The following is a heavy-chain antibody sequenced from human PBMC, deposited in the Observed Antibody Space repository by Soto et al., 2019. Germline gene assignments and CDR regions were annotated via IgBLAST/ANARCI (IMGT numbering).Heavy chain of an antibody. D-gene: IGHD6-13*01. CDR2: ISAYNGNT. CDR3: ASVFIAAAGDDAFDI. CDR1: GYTFTSYG. V-gene: IGHV1-18*01. Sequence: ASVKVSCKASGYTFTSYGISWVRQAPGQGLEWMGWISAYNGNTNYAQKLQGRVTMTPDTSTNTAYMELSSLRSEDTAVYYCASVFIAAAGDDAFDIWGQGTMVTVSS. J-gene: IGHJ3*02.